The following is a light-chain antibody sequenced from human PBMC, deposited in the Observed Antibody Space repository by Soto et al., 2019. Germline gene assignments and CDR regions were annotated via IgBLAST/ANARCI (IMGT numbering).Light chain of an antibody. CDR3: GTWESCLAVV. CDR1: SSNIGNNY. Sequence: QSVLTQPPSVSAAPGQKVTISCSGSSSNIGNNYVSWYQQLPGTAPKLLIYDNNKRPSGIPDRFTGSKSGTSATLGITGLQTGDEADYYCGTWESCLAVVFGGGTKLTVL. V-gene: IGLV1-51*01. J-gene: IGLJ2*01. CDR2: DNN.